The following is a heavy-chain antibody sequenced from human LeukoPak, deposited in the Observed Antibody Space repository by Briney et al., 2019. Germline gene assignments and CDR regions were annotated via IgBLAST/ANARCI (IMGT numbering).Heavy chain of an antibody. CDR1: GDSITNYS. D-gene: IGHD2-15*01. V-gene: IGHV4-4*07. CDR2: VYITETT. CDR3: ARGVGYYYYMDV. J-gene: IGHJ6*03. Sequence: PSETLSLTCTVSGDSITNYSWSWIRQPAGKGLEWIGRVYITETTNYNPSLKSRVSMSVDTSKSQFSLKLSSVTAADTAVYYCARGVGYYYYMDVWGKGTTVTVSS.